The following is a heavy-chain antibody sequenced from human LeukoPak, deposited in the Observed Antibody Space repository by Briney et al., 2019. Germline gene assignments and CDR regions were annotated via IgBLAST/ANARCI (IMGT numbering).Heavy chain of an antibody. CDR1: GFSFSDHW. V-gene: IGHV3-7*01. Sequence: GGSLRLSCVASGFSFSDHWMNWFRQAPGKGPEWGATIKKDGSEQYYVDSMKGRLTISRDNAKNSVYLQIHNLRAEDTAVYYCARDLGWLQSDYWGQGTLVTVSS. J-gene: IGHJ4*02. CDR2: IKKDGSEQ. D-gene: IGHD5-24*01. CDR3: ARDLGWLQSDY.